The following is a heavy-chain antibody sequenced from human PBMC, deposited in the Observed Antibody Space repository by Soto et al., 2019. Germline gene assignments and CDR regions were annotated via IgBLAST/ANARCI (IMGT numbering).Heavy chain of an antibody. Sequence: GASVKVSCKASGGTFSSYAISWVRQAPGQGLEWMGGIIPIFGTANYAQKFQGRVTITADESTSTAYMELSSLRSEDTAVYYCASPTYSSSWRKYYSYGMDVWGQGTTVTVSS. J-gene: IGHJ6*02. CDR2: IIPIFGTA. V-gene: IGHV1-69*13. CDR3: ASPTYSSSWRKYYSYGMDV. CDR1: GGTFSSYA. D-gene: IGHD6-13*01.